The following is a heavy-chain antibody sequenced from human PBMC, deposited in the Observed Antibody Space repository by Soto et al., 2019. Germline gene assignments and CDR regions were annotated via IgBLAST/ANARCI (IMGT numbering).Heavy chain of an antibody. CDR1: GFSCSSYA. V-gene: IGHV3-23*01. Sequence: GWSLRLSYAATGFSCSSYAMSLVRQAPGKGLEWVSVISGSGGGTYYADSVKGRFTISRDKSKNTLYLQMNSLRVEDTAVFYCAKTAAARPNLYLVSWCQGTLVTLSS. CDR3: AKTAAARPNLYLVS. J-gene: IGHJ4*02. D-gene: IGHD6-25*01. CDR2: ISGSGGGT.